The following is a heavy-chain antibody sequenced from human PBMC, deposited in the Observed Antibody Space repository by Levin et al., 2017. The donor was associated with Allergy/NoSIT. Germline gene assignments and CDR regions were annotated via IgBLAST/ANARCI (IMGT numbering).Heavy chain of an antibody. D-gene: IGHD5-18*01. CDR1: GDSVSSGSNY. V-gene: IGHV4-61*02. J-gene: IGHJ6*03. Sequence: KPSETLSLTCTVSGDSVSSGSNYWGWIRQPAGKGLEWIGRIHSTGNINYNPSLKGRVTISVDTSKNQFSLNLSSVTAADTAVYYCARDRGGYTSGSYYYSMDVWGNGTTVTVSS. CDR2: IHSTGNI. CDR3: ARDRGGYTSGSYYYSMDV.